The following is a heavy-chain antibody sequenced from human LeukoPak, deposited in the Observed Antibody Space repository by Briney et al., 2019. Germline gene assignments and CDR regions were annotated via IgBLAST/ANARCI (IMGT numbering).Heavy chain of an antibody. V-gene: IGHV1-18*01. CDR3: AREGLDILTGYPHDY. CDR2: ISAYNSNT. D-gene: IGHD3-9*01. CDR1: GYTFTRYV. J-gene: IGHJ4*02. Sequence: ASVKDSCKACGYTFTRYVVSWGRQAPGQGLEWGGWISAYNSNTDYAQKLHGRVTLTTGTSTSTAYMELRSLRSDDTAVYYCAREGLDILTGYPHDYWGQGTLVTVSS.